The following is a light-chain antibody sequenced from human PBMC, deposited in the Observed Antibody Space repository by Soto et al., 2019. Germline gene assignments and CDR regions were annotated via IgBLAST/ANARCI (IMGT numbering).Light chain of an antibody. V-gene: IGLV2-14*01. Sequence: QSALTQPASVSGSPGQSITISCTGTSSDVGGYKYVSWYQQHPGKAPKLMIYEVSTRPSGVSNRFSGSKSGNTASLTISGLQAEDEADYYCSSYTSSSTYVFGTGTKVTVL. CDR2: EVS. CDR3: SSYTSSSTYV. J-gene: IGLJ1*01. CDR1: SSDVGGYKY.